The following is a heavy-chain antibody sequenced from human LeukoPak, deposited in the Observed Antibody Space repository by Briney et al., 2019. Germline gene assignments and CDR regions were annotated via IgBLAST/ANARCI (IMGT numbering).Heavy chain of an antibody. J-gene: IGHJ4*02. V-gene: IGHV3-30-3*01. Sequence: AGGSLRLSCAASGFTFSSYAMHWVRQAPGKGLEWVAVISYDGSNKYYADSVKGRFTISRDDSKNTLYLQMNSLRAEDTAVYYCARDGGYYGSGSYYNPSYWGQGTLVTVSS. CDR1: GFTFSSYA. CDR3: ARDGGYYGSGSYYNPSY. D-gene: IGHD3-10*01. CDR2: ISYDGSNK.